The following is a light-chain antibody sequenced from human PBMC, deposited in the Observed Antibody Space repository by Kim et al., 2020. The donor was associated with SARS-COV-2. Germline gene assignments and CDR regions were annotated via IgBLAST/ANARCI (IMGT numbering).Light chain of an antibody. V-gene: IGKV1-33*01. CDR1: QNINYY. CDR2: DAS. CDR3: QQYDNLPPLT. J-gene: IGKJ4*01. Sequence: SVGHRVTITCQSSQNINYYLNGHPQKPGKACKLMIYDASNLEIGVPAMLSGSGSGTDFTFTISSLQPEDIATYYCQQYDNLPPLTFGGGTKVDIK.